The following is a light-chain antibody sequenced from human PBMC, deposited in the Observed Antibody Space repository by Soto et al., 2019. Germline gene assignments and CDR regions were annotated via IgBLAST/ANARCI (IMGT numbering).Light chain of an antibody. CDR3: QQYNKWPIT. J-gene: IGKJ5*01. Sequence: EIVLTQSPATLSVSPGERATLSCRASQSCSSNLAWYQQKPGRAPRLLMHGASTRATGVPARFSGSGSGTEFTLIISSLQSEDFAVYYCQQYNKWPITFGQGTRLEIK. CDR1: QSCSSN. V-gene: IGKV3-15*01. CDR2: GAS.